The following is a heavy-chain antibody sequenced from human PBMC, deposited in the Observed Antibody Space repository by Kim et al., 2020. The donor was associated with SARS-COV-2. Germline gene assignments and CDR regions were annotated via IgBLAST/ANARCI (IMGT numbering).Heavy chain of an antibody. CDR3: AKDGVNSGDFWSGDHPSFDY. D-gene: IGHD3-3*01. J-gene: IGHJ4*02. Sequence: FTICRDNSKNTLYLQMNSLIAEDTAVYYCAKDGVNSGDFWSGDHPSFDYWGQGTLVTVSS. V-gene: IGHV3-30*02.